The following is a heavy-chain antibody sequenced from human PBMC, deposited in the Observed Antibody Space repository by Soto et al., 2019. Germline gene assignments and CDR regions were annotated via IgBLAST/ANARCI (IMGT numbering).Heavy chain of an antibody. CDR1: GFTFSSYA. CDR3: AKERYGAPLYGMDV. J-gene: IGHJ6*02. CDR2: ISGSGGST. V-gene: IGHV3-23*01. D-gene: IGHD4-17*01. Sequence: PGGSLRLSCAASGFTFSSYAMSWVRQAPGKGLEWVSAISGSGGSTYYADSVKGRFTISRDNSKNTLYLQINSLRAEDTAVYYCAKERYGAPLYGMDVWGQGTTVTVSS.